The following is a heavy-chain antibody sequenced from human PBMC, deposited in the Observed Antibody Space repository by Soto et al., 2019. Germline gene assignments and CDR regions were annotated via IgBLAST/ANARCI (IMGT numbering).Heavy chain of an antibody. CDR2: VHHSWGS. CDR1: GGSINSYY. D-gene: IGHD3-10*02. V-gene: IGHV4-59*08. CDR3: ARQVFGPLHGLVDV. Sequence: QVQLQESGPGLVKPSETLSLSCTVSGGSINSYYWSWIRQSPGKRMEWIGYVHHSWGSSYNRSLQCRVAISRDTSKSQFSLKVTSVTATVTAGYYCARQVFGPLHGLVDVWGQGTTVTVSS. J-gene: IGHJ6*02.